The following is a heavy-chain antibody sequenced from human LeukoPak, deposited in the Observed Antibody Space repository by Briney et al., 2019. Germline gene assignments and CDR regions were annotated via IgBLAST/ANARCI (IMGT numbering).Heavy chain of an antibody. Sequence: GSLRLSCAASGFTFSSYAMNWVRQAPGKGLEWVSITSGSAGSTYYADSVKGRFTISRDNSKNTLFLQMNSLRAEDTAVYYCAKDRSLDGGNSNGYFDSWGQGTLVTVSS. CDR3: AKDRSLDGGNSNGYFDS. V-gene: IGHV3-23*01. CDR2: TSGSAGST. D-gene: IGHD4-23*01. CDR1: GFTFSSYA. J-gene: IGHJ4*02.